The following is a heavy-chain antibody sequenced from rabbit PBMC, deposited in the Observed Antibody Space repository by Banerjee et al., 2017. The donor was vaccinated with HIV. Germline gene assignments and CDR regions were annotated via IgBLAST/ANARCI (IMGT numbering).Heavy chain of an antibody. CDR2: IDPVLGST. CDR1: GFDFSNYY. J-gene: IGHJ4*01. V-gene: IGHV1S47*01. CDR3: ARDLAGVIGWNFGL. Sequence: QEQLEESGGGLVKPEGSLTLTCKASGFDFSNYYMTWVRQAPGKGLEWIGYIDPVLGSTYYARWVNGRFSISRENTQNTVSLQLNSLTAADTATYFCARDLAGVIGWNFGLWGPGTLVPS. D-gene: IGHD4-1*01.